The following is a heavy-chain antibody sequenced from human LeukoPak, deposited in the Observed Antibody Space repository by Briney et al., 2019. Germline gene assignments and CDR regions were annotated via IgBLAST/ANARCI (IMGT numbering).Heavy chain of an antibody. Sequence: GGSLRLSCAASGFTFSSYEMNWVRQAPGKGLEWVSYISSSGSTIYYADSVKGRFTISRDNAKNSLYLQMNSLRAEDTAVYYCARDKRYCSSTSCYTLDYWGQGTLVTVSS. CDR2: ISSSGSTI. V-gene: IGHV3-48*03. CDR3: ARDKRYCSSTSCYTLDY. CDR1: GFTFSSYE. D-gene: IGHD2-2*02. J-gene: IGHJ4*02.